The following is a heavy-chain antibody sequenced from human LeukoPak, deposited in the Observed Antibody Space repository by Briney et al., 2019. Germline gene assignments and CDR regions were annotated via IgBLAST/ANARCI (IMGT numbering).Heavy chain of an antibody. J-gene: IGHJ5*02. CDR3: ARDEVAATDNWFDP. CDR1: GYTFTSYY. V-gene: IGHV7-4-1*02. D-gene: IGHD2-15*01. Sequence: ASVKVSCKASGYTFTSYYMHWVRQAPGQGLEWMGWINTNTGNPTYAQGFTGRFVFSLDTSVSTAYLQISSLKAEDTAVYYCARDEVAATDNWFDPWGQGTLVTVSS. CDR2: INTNTGNP.